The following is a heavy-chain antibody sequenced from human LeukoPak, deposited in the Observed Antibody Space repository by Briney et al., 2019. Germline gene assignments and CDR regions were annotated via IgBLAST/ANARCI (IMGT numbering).Heavy chain of an antibody. CDR2: ISAYNGNT. D-gene: IGHD3-10*01. CDR3: ARDRANVLLPYYYYYMDV. V-gene: IGHV1-18*01. J-gene: IGHJ6*03. Sequence: GASVKVSCKASGYTFTSYGISWVRQAPGQGLEWMGWISAYNGNTNYAQKLQGRVTMTTDTSTSTAYMELRSLRSDDTAVYYCARDRANVLLPYYYYYMDVWGKGTTVTVSS. CDR1: GYTFTSYG.